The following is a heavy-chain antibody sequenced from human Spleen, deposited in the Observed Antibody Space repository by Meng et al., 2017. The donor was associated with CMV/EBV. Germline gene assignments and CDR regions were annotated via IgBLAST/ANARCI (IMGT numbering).Heavy chain of an antibody. V-gene: IGHV2-5*02. CDR2: SYWGDDQ. CDR3: AHSTYYYGSGTLHYFDY. D-gene: IGHD3-10*01. CDR1: LGNGGGG. J-gene: IGHJ4*02. Sequence: LGNGGGGGGCILQPPRKAREWLALSYWGDDQRDRPSLESRLTITKDTSKHQVVLTMTHMDPVDTAAYYCAHSTYYYGSGTLHYFDYWGQGTLVTVSS.